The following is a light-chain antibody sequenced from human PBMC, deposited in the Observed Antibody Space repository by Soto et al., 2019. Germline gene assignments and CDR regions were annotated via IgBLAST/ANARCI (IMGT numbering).Light chain of an antibody. CDR3: XXXNSFPFT. CDR1: QGISSW. J-gene: IGKJ3*01. CDR2: AAS. V-gene: IGKV1-12*01. Sequence: DLQMTQSPSSVSASVGDRVTITCRASQGISSWLAWYQQKPGKAPKLLIYAASNLQSGVPSRFSGSGSGTDXTLTIXXLXPEXXATXXXXXXNSFPFTFGPGTKVDIK.